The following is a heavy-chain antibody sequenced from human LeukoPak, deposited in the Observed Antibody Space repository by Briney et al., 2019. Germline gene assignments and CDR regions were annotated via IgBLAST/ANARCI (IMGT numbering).Heavy chain of an antibody. CDR3: ARVGDTSGYYYNFDY. J-gene: IGHJ4*02. CDR2: IHYSGST. D-gene: IGHD3-22*01. V-gene: IGHV4-59*11. CDR1: GGSFSGHY. Sequence: SETLSLTCNVSGGSFSGHYWSWMRQPPGKALEWIAYIHYSGSTNYNPSLKSRDTISVDTSKNQFSLKVNSVTAADTAVYYCARVGDTSGYYYNFDYWGQGTLVTVSS.